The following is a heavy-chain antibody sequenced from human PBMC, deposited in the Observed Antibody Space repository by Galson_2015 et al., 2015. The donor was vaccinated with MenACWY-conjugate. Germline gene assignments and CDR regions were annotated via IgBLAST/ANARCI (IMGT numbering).Heavy chain of an antibody. CDR3: VRDKVATLPRSYWYFDL. D-gene: IGHD2/OR15-2a*01. V-gene: IGHV3-11*06. CDR1: GFTFSDYY. Sequence: SLRLSCAASGFTFSDYYMSWIRQVPGKGLEWVSYISSNIIYTGYADSVKGRFTISRDNAKNSLFLQMNGLRAEDTAVYYCVRDKVATLPRSYWYFDLWGRGTLVTVSS. CDR2: ISSNIIYT. J-gene: IGHJ2*01.